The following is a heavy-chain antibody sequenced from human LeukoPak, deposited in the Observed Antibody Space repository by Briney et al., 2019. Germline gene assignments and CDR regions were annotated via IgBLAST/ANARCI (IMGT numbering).Heavy chain of an antibody. CDR1: GYTFTNYF. Sequence: ASVKVSCKASGYTFTNYFMHWVRQAPGQGLEWMGVIYPSGGGTRYAQKFQGRVTMTRDTSTTTVYMELSSLRSEDTAVYYCARDGIDWQFHFWGQGTLVTVSS. D-gene: IGHD3-9*01. V-gene: IGHV1-46*01. J-gene: IGHJ4*02. CDR2: IYPSGGGT. CDR3: ARDGIDWQFHF.